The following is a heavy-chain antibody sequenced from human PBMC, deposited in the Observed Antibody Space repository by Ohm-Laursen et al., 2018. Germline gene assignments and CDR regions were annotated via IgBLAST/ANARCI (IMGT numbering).Heavy chain of an antibody. CDR3: ARGFPSIVVVPAAFYFDY. J-gene: IGHJ4*02. Sequence: SLRLSCAASGFTFSSYGMHWVRRAPGKGLEWVAVIWYDGSNKYYADSVKGRFTISRDNSKNTLYLQMNSLRAEDTAVYYCARGFPSIVVVPAAFYFDYWGQGTLVTVSS. CDR1: GFTFSSYG. D-gene: IGHD2-2*01. V-gene: IGHV3-33*01. CDR2: IWYDGSNK.